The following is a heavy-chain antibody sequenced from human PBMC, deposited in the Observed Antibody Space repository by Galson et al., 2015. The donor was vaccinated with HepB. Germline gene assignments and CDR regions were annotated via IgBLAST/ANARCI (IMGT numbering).Heavy chain of an antibody. D-gene: IGHD4/OR15-4a*01. CDR3: ARDRDYRFDY. Sequence: SVKVSCKASGYTFTNYYIHWVRQAPGQGLEWMAIIDPRGGSTTFAQKFQGRVTLTRDTSTSTAYLELRSLRSDDTAAYYCARDRDYRFDYWGQGT. CDR2: IDPRGGST. J-gene: IGHJ4*02. V-gene: IGHV1-46*01. CDR1: GYTFTNYY.